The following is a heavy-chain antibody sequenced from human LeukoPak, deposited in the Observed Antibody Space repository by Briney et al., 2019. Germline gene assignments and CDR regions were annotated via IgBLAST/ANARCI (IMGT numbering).Heavy chain of an antibody. J-gene: IGHJ4*02. V-gene: IGHV1-69*05. Sequence: RPSVKVSCKASGGTFSSYAMSWVRHAPGQGLECMVGIIPIFGTANYAQTFQGRLTNTTDESTRTAYMERSSLRSEDTAVYYCARDSKPYGDYFDYWGQGTLVTVSS. D-gene: IGHD4-17*01. CDR2: IIPIFGTA. CDR3: ARDSKPYGDYFDY. CDR1: GGTFSSYA.